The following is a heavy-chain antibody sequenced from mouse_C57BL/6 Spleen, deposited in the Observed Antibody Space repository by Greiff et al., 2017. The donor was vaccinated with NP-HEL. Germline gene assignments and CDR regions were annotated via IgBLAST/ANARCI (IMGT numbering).Heavy chain of an antibody. J-gene: IGHJ1*03. V-gene: IGHV3-8*01. CDR1: GYSITSDY. D-gene: IGHD1-1*01. CDR2: ISYSGST. CDR3: ARSSYGSSYWYFDV. Sequence: EVKLMESGPGLAKPSQTLSLTCSVTGYSITSDYWNWIRKFPGNKLEYMGYISYSGSTYYNTSPNSRISITRDTSKNHYYLQLNSVTTEDTATYYCARSSYGSSYWYFDVWGTGTTVTVSS.